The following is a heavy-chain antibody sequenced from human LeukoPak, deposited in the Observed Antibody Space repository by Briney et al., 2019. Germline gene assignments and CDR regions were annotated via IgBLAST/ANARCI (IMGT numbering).Heavy chain of an antibody. CDR3: EVGGSPGY. CDR2: ISTDGYTT. V-gene: IGHV3-74*01. D-gene: IGHD2-15*01. CDR1: GFTFTKYW. Sequence: GGSLRLSCAASGFTFTKYWMHWVRQAPGQGLVWVSRISTDGYTTDYADFVQGRFTASRDNTKNTWSLEMNSLRAEDTAVYYCEVGGSPGYWGQGTLVTVSS. J-gene: IGHJ4*02.